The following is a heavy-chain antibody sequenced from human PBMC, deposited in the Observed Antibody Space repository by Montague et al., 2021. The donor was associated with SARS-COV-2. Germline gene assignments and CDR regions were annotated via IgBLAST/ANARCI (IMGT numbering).Heavy chain of an antibody. V-gene: IGHV4-59*11. J-gene: IGHJ5*02. CDR1: GGSMSDHY. D-gene: IGHD3-10*01. CDR3: ARAVSVRRAVNWFDP. Sequence: SETLSLTCTVSGGSMSDHYWAWIRQPPGKGLEWLAYIYYSGGINSNASLKSRVSMSVDTSKNQFPLKLTSVTAADTAVYYCARAVSVRRAVNWFDPWGQGTLVTVSS. CDR2: IYYSGGI.